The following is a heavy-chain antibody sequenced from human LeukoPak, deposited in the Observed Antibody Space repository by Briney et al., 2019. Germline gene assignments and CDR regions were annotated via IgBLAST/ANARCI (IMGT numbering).Heavy chain of an antibody. V-gene: IGHV4-30-2*01. D-gene: IGHD5-12*01. Sequence: PSETLSLTCAVSGGSVSSGGYSWSWIRQPPGKGLEWIGYIYHSGSTYYNPSLKSRVTISVDRSKNQFSLKLSSVTAADTAVYYCARDGGYSGYGSAFDIWGQGTMVTVSS. CDR1: GGSVSSGGYS. CDR3: ARDGGYSGYGSAFDI. CDR2: IYHSGST. J-gene: IGHJ3*02.